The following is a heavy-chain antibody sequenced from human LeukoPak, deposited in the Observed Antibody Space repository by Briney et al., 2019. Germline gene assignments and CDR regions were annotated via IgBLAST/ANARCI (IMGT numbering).Heavy chain of an antibody. J-gene: IGHJ3*02. CDR2: ISAYNGDT. V-gene: IGHV1-18*01. CDR3: ASLKNYYDSSGNLVTDAFDI. CDR1: GYTFTNFG. Sequence: ASVKVSCKASGYTFTNFGITWVRQAPGQGLEWMGWISAYNGDTNYAQRLQGRVTMTTDTSTSTAYMELRSLRSDDTAVYYCASLKNYYDSSGNLVTDAFDIWGQGTMVTVFS. D-gene: IGHD3-22*01.